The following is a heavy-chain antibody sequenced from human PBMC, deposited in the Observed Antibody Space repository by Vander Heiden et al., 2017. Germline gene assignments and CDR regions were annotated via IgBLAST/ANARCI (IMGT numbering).Heavy chain of an antibody. CDR3: AKDSSSWSNYYYGMDV. V-gene: IGHV3-9*01. D-gene: IGHD6-13*01. CDR1: GFTFDDYA. Sequence: EVQLVESGGGLVQPGRSLRLSCAASGFTFDDYAMHWVRQAPGKGLEWVSGISWNSGSIGYADSVKGRFTISRDNAKNSLYLKMNSLRAEETALYYCAKDSSSWSNYYYGMDVWGQGTTVTVSS. CDR2: ISWNSGSI. J-gene: IGHJ6*02.